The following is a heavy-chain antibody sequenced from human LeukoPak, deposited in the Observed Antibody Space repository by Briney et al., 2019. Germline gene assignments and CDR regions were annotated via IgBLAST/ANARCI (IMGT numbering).Heavy chain of an antibody. CDR1: GGSISTSNYY. Sequence: TSETLSLTCTVSGGSISTSNYYWGWIRQPPGKGLEWIGNIFYSGSTYYSPSLKSRVTISLDTSKNQFSLKLSSVTAADTAVYYCARRPTRLRYFDWLRDYYMDVWGKGTTVTISS. CDR2: IFYSGST. J-gene: IGHJ6*03. V-gene: IGHV4-39*07. D-gene: IGHD3-9*01. CDR3: ARRPTRLRYFDWLRDYYMDV.